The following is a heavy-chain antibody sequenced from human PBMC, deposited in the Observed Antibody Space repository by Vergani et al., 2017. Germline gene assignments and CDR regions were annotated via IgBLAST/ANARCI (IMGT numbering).Heavy chain of an antibody. CDR1: GFTFSSYG. D-gene: IGHD6-13*01. Sequence: QVQLVESGGGVVQPGRSLRLSCAASGFTFSSYGMHWVRQAPGKGLEWVAIIWYDGSNKYYADSVKGRFTISRDNSKNTLYLQMNSLRAEDTAVYYCAKELIAAAGPFFYWGQGTLVTVSS. CDR2: IWYDGSNK. J-gene: IGHJ4*02. V-gene: IGHV3-33*06. CDR3: AKELIAAAGPFFY.